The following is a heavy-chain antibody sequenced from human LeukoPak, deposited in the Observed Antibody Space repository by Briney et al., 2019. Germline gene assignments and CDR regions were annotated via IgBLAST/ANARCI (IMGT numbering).Heavy chain of an antibody. CDR2: IYTSGST. CDR1: GGSISSYY. CDR3: ARTPASRKRFLGGAAAGTDYYYSYYMDV. D-gene: IGHD6-13*01. Sequence: SETLSLTCTVSGGSISSYYWSWIRQPAGKGLEWIGRIYTSGSTNYNPSLKSRVAMSVATSKNQFSLKLSSVTAADTAVYYCARTPASRKRFLGGAAAGTDYYYSYYMDVWGKGTTVTISS. J-gene: IGHJ6*03. V-gene: IGHV4-4*07.